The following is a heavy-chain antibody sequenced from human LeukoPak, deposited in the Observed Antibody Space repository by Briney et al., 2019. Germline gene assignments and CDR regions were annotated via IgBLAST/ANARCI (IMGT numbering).Heavy chain of an antibody. D-gene: IGHD5-12*01. CDR1: GFTFSSYN. Sequence: GGSLRLSCEASGFTFSSYNMNCVRQAPGKGLEWVSSISSGSRYIYCADSVKGRFTISRDNAKNSLYLQMNSLRAEDTALYYCARGGSYEEAFDYWGQGTLVTVSS. V-gene: IGHV3-21*01. J-gene: IGHJ4*02. CDR3: ARGGSYEEAFDY. CDR2: ISSGSRYI.